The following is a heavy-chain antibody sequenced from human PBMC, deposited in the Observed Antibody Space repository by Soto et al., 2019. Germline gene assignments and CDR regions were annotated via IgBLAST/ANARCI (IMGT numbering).Heavy chain of an antibody. J-gene: IGHJ3*02. V-gene: IGHV1-18*01. CDR3: ARDTEPDDYGDYDAFDI. D-gene: IGHD4-17*01. Sequence: ASVKVSCKASGYTFTSYGISWVRQAPGQGLEWMGWISAYNGNTNYAQKLQGRVTMTTDTSTSTAYMELRSLRSDDTAVYYCARDTEPDDYGDYDAFDIWGQGTMVTVSS. CDR1: GYTFTSYG. CDR2: ISAYNGNT.